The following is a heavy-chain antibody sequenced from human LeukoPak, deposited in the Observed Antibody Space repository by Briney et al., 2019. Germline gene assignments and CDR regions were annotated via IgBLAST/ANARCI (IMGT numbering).Heavy chain of an antibody. V-gene: IGHV1-46*01. CDR1: GYTFTSYY. D-gene: IGHD3-10*01. CDR2: INPSGGST. Sequence: ASVKVSCKASGYTFTSYYMHWVRQAPGQGLEWMGIINPSGGSTSYAQKLQGRVTMTTDTSTSTAYMELRSLRSDDTAVYYCARDTRTYYYGSGKDYWGQGTLVTVSS. CDR3: ARDTRTYYYGSGKDY. J-gene: IGHJ4*02.